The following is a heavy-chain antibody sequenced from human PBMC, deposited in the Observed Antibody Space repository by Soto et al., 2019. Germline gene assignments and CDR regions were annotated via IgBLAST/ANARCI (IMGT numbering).Heavy chain of an antibody. CDR1: GFTFSSSW. J-gene: IGHJ6*02. CDR3: ASFIATNSHYGLDV. Sequence: PGGSLRLSCVASGFTFSSSWMNWVRQAPGKGLEWVANIKYGGSEKYYVDSVKGRFTISRANGKNSLFLQMNSLRGEDTAVFYCASFIATNSHYGLDVWGQGTTVTGSS. D-gene: IGHD2-8*01. V-gene: IGHV3-7*02. CDR2: IKYGGSEK.